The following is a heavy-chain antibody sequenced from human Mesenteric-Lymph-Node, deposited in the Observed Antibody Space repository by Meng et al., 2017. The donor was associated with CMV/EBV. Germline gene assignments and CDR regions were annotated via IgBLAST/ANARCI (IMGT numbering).Heavy chain of an antibody. CDR3: ARAKIVNEYGSGRYYRHYYGMDV. D-gene: IGHD3-10*01. CDR1: GGSVSSGSYY. V-gene: IGHV4-61*01. J-gene: IGHJ6*02. CDR2: IYYSGST. Sequence: SETLSLTCTVSGGSVSSGSYYWSWIRQPPGKGLEWIGYIYYSGSTNYNPSLKSRLTISVDTSKNEFSLKLTSVNAADTAMYYCARAKIVNEYGSGRYYRHYYGMDVWGQGTTVTVSS.